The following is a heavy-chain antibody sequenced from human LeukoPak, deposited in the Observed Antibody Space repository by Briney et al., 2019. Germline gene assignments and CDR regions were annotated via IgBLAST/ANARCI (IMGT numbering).Heavy chain of an antibody. CDR2: ISGSSGIT. J-gene: IGHJ4*02. V-gene: IGHV3-23*01. CDR3: AKDREWLVPFFDY. D-gene: IGHD6-19*01. CDR1: GLTFSSYA. Sequence: GGSLRLSCVASGLTFSSYAMSWVRQAPGKGLEWVSSISGSSGITYYADSVKGRFTISRDNSKNTLYLQMNILRAEDTAVYYCAKDREWLVPFFDYWGQGTLVTVSS.